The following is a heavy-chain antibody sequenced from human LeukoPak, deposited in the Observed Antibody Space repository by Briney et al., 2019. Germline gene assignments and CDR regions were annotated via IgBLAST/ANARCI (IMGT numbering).Heavy chain of an antibody. V-gene: IGHV3-33*03. J-gene: IGHJ5*02. D-gene: IGHD3-10*01. Sequence: GGTLRLSCAASGFTFSSYGMRWVRQPPGKGLKWEAVIGYDGSNKYYADSVKGRITISRDNSKNTLYLQMNSLRAEDTAVYYCARWFGDGTNWFDPWGQGTLVTVSS. CDR1: GFTFSSYG. CDR3: ARWFGDGTNWFDP. CDR2: IGYDGSNK.